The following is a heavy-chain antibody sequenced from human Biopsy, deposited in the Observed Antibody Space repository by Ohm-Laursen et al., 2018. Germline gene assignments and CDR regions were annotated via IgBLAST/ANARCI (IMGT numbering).Heavy chain of an antibody. Sequence: TLSLTCTVSGGSISSGGSYWSWIRQRPGKGLEWIGYIFNCANTYYNPSLKILITISGDTSKNQFSLKLNSVTAADTAVYYCARGDYFDSNGYFWFDPWGQGTLVTVSS. V-gene: IGHV4-31*01. CDR2: IFNCANT. D-gene: IGHD3-22*01. CDR3: ARGDYFDSNGYFWFDP. J-gene: IGHJ5*02. CDR1: GGSISSGGSY.